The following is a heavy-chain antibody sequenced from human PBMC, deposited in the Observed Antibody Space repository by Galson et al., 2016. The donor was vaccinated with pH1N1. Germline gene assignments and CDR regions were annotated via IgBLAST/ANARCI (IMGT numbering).Heavy chain of an antibody. Sequence: SVKVSCKASGGIFFSYGISWVRQAPGQGLEWMGGIAPIFGTANYAQKFQGRVTITADKSTSTAYMELSSLRSEDTAVYYCARPDQGAPYYYYGMDVWGQGTTVTVSS. J-gene: IGHJ6*02. D-gene: IGHD3-16*01. V-gene: IGHV1-69*06. CDR1: GGIFFSYG. CDR2: IAPIFGTA. CDR3: ARPDQGAPYYYYGMDV.